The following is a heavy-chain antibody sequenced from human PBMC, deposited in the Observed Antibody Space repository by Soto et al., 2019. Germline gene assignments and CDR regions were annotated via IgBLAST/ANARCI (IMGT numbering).Heavy chain of an antibody. CDR2: ISYDGSNK. J-gene: IGHJ4*02. CDR3: ANPYYYDSSGYQRDY. D-gene: IGHD3-22*01. V-gene: IGHV3-30*18. CDR1: GFTFSSYG. Sequence: QVQLVESGGGVVQPGRSLRLSCAASGFTFSSYGMHWVRQAPGKGLEWVAVISYDGSNKYYADSVKGRFTISRDNSKNTLYLQMNSLRAEDTAVYYCANPYYYDSSGYQRDYWGQGTLVKVSS.